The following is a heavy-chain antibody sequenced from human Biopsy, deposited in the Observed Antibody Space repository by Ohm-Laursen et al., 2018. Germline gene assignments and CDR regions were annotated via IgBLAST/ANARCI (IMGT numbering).Heavy chain of an antibody. Sequence: VASVKVSCKASGYSFSTYDVNWVRQARGQGLEWMGWMIPSSGKTGYAQRFQGRVTLTMNTSISTAYMELSGLRSEDTAVYFCARGYSRRVSIFEASIYWFDTWGQGTPVTVSS. J-gene: IGHJ5*02. V-gene: IGHV1-8*01. D-gene: IGHD6-6*01. CDR1: GYSFSTYD. CDR2: MIPSSGKT. CDR3: ARGYSRRVSIFEASIYWFDT.